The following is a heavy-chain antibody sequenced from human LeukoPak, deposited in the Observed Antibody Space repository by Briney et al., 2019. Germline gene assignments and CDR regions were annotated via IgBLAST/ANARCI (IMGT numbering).Heavy chain of an antibody. CDR3: ARNLRRVYYYYGMDV. CDR1: GYTFTSYD. Sequence: ASVKVSCKASGYTFTSYDINWVRQATGQGLEWMGWMNPNSGNTGYAQKFQGRVPMTRNTSISTAYMELSSLRSEDTAVYYCARNLRRVYYYYGMDVWGQGTTVTVSS. V-gene: IGHV1-8*01. CDR2: MNPNSGNT. D-gene: IGHD5-12*01. J-gene: IGHJ6*02.